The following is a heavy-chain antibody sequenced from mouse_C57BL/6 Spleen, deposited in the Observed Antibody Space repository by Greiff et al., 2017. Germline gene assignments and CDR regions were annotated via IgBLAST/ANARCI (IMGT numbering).Heavy chain of an antibody. CDR1: GYAFSSSW. CDR2: IYPGDGDT. Sequence: QVQLQQSGPELVKPGASVKISCKASGYAFSSSWMNWVKQRPGKGLEWIGRIYPGDGDTNYNGKFKGKATLTADKSSSTAYMQLSSLTSEDSAVYFCAGSNYVGGYAMDYWGQGTSVTVSS. V-gene: IGHV1-82*01. CDR3: AGSNYVGGYAMDY. J-gene: IGHJ4*01. D-gene: IGHD2-5*01.